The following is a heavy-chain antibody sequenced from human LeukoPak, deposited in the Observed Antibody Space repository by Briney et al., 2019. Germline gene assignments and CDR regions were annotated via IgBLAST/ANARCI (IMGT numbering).Heavy chain of an antibody. Sequence: SETLSLTCTVSGGSISSGSYYWSWLRQPAGKGLEWIGRIYTSGSTNYNPSLKSRVTISVDTFKNQFSLKLSSVTAADTAVYCCARGDYYYDSSGYNSYNWFDPWGQGTLVTVSS. CDR1: GGSISSGSYY. D-gene: IGHD3-22*01. CDR3: ARGDYYYDSSGYNSYNWFDP. J-gene: IGHJ5*02. CDR2: IYTSGST. V-gene: IGHV4-61*02.